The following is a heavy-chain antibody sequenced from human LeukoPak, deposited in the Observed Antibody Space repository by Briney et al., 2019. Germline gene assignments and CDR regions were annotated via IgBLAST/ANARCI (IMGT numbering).Heavy chain of an antibody. J-gene: IGHJ5*02. Sequence: SETLSLTCNVSGDSITSRGYYWSWIRQHPGKGLEWIGYVYYSGIIHYNRSLKNRVTISIDTSNNQFSLRLKSMTAADTAVYYCARAVGTADNWFDPWGQGALVTVSS. D-gene: IGHD2-21*02. V-gene: IGHV4-31*03. CDR3: ARAVGTADNWFDP. CDR1: GDSITSRGYY. CDR2: VYYSGII.